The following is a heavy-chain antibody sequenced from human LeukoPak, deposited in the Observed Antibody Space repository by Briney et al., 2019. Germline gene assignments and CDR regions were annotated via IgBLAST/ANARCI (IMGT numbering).Heavy chain of an antibody. CDR1: GFTFSSYD. J-gene: IGHJ4*02. D-gene: IGHD4-17*01. CDR3: ARRGSNYGDSMDY. Sequence: PGGSLRLSCAASGFTFSSYDMHWVRQAPGKGLEYVSAISSKGGSTYYANFVKGRFTISRDNSKNTLYLQMGSLRGEDMAVYYCARRGSNYGDSMDYWGQGTLVTVSS. V-gene: IGHV3-64*01. CDR2: ISSKGGST.